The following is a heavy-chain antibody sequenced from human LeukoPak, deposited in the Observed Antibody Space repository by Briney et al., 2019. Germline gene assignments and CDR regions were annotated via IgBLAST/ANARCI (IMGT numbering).Heavy chain of an antibody. CDR2: INAGNGNT. V-gene: IGHV1-3*03. Sequence: ASVKVSCKASGYTFTSYAMHWVRQAPGQRLEWMGWINAGNGNTKYSQEFQGRVTLTRDTSARIAYLELSSLRSEDTAVYYCASRYCSGGSCYPNYFDYWGQGTLVTVSS. D-gene: IGHD2-15*01. CDR1: GYTFTSYA. J-gene: IGHJ4*02. CDR3: ASRYCSGGSCYPNYFDY.